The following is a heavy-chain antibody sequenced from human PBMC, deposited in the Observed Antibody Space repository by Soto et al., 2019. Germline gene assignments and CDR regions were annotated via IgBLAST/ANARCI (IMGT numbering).Heavy chain of an antibody. D-gene: IGHD2-15*01. CDR3: ARDSDCSGGSCYRGDFQH. CDR1: GGSISSGGYS. Sequence: QLQLQESGSGLVKPSQTLSLTCAVSGGSISSGGYSWSWIRQPPGKGLAWIGYIYHSGSTYYNPSLKSRVTISVDRSKNQFSLKLSSVTAADTAVYYCARDSDCSGGSCYRGDFQHWGQGTLVTVSS. CDR2: IYHSGST. V-gene: IGHV4-30-2*01. J-gene: IGHJ1*01.